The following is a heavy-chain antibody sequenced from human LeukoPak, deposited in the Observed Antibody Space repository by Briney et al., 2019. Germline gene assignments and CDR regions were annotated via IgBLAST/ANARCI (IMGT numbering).Heavy chain of an antibody. CDR1: GYIFTTYA. D-gene: IGHD1-26*01. CDR2: VDAGSGNT. J-gene: IGHJ5*02. V-gene: IGHV1-3*01. CDR3: ARSGGSQPSNNWFDP. Sequence: GASVKVSCKASGYIFTTYAIHWVPQAPGERLEWMGWVDAGSGNTKYSQEFQGRITITRDTSTSTAYMELSSLRSEDTALYYCARSGGSQPSNNWFDPWGQGTLVTVSS.